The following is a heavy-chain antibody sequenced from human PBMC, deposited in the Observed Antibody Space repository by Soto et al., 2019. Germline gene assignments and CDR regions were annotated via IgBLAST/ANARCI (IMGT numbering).Heavy chain of an antibody. V-gene: IGHV3-48*03. Sequence: GGSLRLSCAASGFTFSSYEMNWVRQAPRKGLEWVSYISTRGSTKYYADSVKGRFTISRDDAKNSLYLQMNSLTAEDTAVYFCAKSRDAYNFYFYYGMDVWGQGTAVTVSS. D-gene: IGHD2-2*01. J-gene: IGHJ6*02. CDR2: ISTRGSTK. CDR3: AKSRDAYNFYFYYGMDV. CDR1: GFTFSSYE.